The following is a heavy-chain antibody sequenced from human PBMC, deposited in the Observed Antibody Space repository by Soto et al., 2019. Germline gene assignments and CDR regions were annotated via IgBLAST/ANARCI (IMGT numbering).Heavy chain of an antibody. V-gene: IGHV3-30*18. CDR1: GFTFTSSG. CDR3: AKDGSPKYYYGMDV. CDR2: ISFDGSNK. J-gene: IGHJ6*02. D-gene: IGHD1-1*01. Sequence: GGSLRLSCADSGFTFTSSGMHWVSQASGKGLEWVAVISFDGSNKYYADSVKGRFTISRDNSKNTLYLQMNSLRAEDTAVYYCAKDGSPKYYYGMDVWGQGT.